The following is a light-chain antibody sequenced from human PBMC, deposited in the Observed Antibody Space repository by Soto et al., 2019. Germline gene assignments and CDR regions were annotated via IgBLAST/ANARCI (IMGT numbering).Light chain of an antibody. CDR2: GAS. CDR1: QSVSRNS. J-gene: IGKJ2*01. V-gene: IGKV3-20*01. Sequence: EIVLTQSQGTLSLSPGERVTLSCRASQSVSRNSLAWYQHKPGQAPRPLIYGASSRATGIPDRFSGSGSGTDFTLTFSRLEPEDSAVFYCQQYSSSLYTFGQGTKLEIK. CDR3: QQYSSSLYT.